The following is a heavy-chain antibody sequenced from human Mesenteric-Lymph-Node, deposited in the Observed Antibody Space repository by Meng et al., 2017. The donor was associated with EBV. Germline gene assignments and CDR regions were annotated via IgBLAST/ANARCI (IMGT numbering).Heavy chain of an antibody. CDR3: ARDGGFRYFDI. CDR2: ISSSSTYI. D-gene: IGHD2-15*01. Sequence: EVQLVESGGXLVKPGXSLRLSCAASGFSFSSYNMNWVRQAPGKGLEWVSSISSSSTYIYYADSVKGRFTISRDNAKNSLYLQMNSLRAEDTAVYYCARDGGFRYFDIWGRGPLVTVSS. CDR1: GFSFSSYN. V-gene: IGHV3-21*01. J-gene: IGHJ2*01.